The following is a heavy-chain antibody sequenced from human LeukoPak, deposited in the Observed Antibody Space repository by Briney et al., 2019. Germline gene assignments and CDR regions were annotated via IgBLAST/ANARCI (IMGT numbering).Heavy chain of an antibody. J-gene: IGHJ4*02. V-gene: IGHV1-8*01. Sequence: ASVKVSCKASGYTFSSYDINWVRQATGQGLEWMGWMNPNSGNTGYAQKFQGRVTMTRNTSISTAYMELSSLRSEDTAVYYCARGFGGSGWYGGDYWGQGTLVTVSS. D-gene: IGHD6-19*01. CDR1: GYTFSSYD. CDR2: MNPNSGNT. CDR3: ARGFGGSGWYGGDY.